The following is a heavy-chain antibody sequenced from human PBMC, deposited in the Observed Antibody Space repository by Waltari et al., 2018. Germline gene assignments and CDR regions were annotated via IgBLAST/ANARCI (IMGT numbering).Heavy chain of an antibody. J-gene: IGHJ4*02. CDR1: GYTLTELS. CDR2: CDPEAGET. V-gene: IGHV1-24*01. CDR3: ATDDRGITMVQGVIRDWDY. Sequence: QVQLVQSGAEVKKPGASVKVSCKVSGYTLTELSMHWVRQAPGKGLEWMGGCDPEAGETIFAQKFQGRVTRTEDTSTDTAYMELSSLRSEDTAVYYCATDDRGITMVQGVIRDWDYWGQGTLVTVSS. D-gene: IGHD3-10*01.